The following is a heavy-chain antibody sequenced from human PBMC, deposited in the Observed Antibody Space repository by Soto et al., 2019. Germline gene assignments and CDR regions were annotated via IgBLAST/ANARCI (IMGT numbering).Heavy chain of an antibody. CDR1: GYTFTSYG. Sequence: EASVKVSCKASGYTFTSYGISWVRQAPGQGLEWMGWISAYNGNTNYAQKLQGRVTMTTDTSTSTAYMELRSLRSDDTAVYYCARVRGDYVGNWFDPWGQGTLVTVSS. CDR3: ARVRGDYVGNWFDP. D-gene: IGHD4-17*01. J-gene: IGHJ5*02. V-gene: IGHV1-18*01. CDR2: ISAYNGNT.